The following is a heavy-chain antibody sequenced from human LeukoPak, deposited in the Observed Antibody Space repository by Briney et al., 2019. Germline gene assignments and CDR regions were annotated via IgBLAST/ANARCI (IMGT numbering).Heavy chain of an antibody. J-gene: IGHJ6*03. V-gene: IGHV3-21*01. Sequence: GGSLRLSCAASGFTFSSYSMNWVRQAPGKGLEWVSSISSSSSYIYYADSVKGRFTISRDNAKNSLYLQMNSLRAEDTAVYYCARDGTVVSLYYYYYYMDVWGKGTTVTVSS. CDR2: ISSSSSYI. D-gene: IGHD4-23*01. CDR1: GFTFSSYS. CDR3: ARDGTVVSLYYYYYYMDV.